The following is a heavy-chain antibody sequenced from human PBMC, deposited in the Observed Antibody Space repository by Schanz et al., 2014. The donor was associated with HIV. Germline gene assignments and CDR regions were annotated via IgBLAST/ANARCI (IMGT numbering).Heavy chain of an antibody. V-gene: IGHV3-33*01. CDR2: IWYDGRNK. CDR1: GFTFNDYG. D-gene: IGHD1-20*01. J-gene: IGHJ6*02. CDR3: ARGEAITSYYHYYGMDV. Sequence: QVQLVESGGGVVQPGRSLRLSCAASGFTFNDYGMHWVRQAPGKGLEWVVVIWYDGRNKYYTDSVKGRFTISRDNSKKTLYLQMNSLRAEDTAVYYCARGEAITSYYHYYGMDVWGQGTTVTVSS.